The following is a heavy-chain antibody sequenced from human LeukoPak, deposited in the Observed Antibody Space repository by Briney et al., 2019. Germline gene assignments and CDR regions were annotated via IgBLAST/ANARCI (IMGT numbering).Heavy chain of an antibody. J-gene: IGHJ4*02. CDR1: GGSFSGYY. CDR2: IYYSGST. D-gene: IGHD5-12*01. V-gene: IGHV4-59*01. Sequence: SETLSLTCAVYGGSFSGYYWSWIRQPPGKGLEWIGYIYYSGSTNYNPSLKSRVTISVDTSKNQFSLKLSSVTAADTAVYYCARSRSGYVYYFDYWGQGTLVTVSS. CDR3: ARSRSGYVYYFDY.